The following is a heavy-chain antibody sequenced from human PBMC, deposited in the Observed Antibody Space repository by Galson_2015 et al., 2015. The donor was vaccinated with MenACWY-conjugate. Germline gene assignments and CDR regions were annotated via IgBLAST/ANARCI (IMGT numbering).Heavy chain of an antibody. CDR3: ARALDYGKALNNHFDP. CDR1: GFTFTNYW. V-gene: IGHV3-74*01. Sequence: SLRLSCAASGFTFTNYWMHWVRQAPGKGLVWVSRINSDGVSTNYADSVRGRFTISRDNAKNTLYLQMDSLRAEDTAVYYCARALDYGKALNNHFDPWGQGTLVTVSS. CDR2: INSDGVST. J-gene: IGHJ5*02. D-gene: IGHD4-17*01.